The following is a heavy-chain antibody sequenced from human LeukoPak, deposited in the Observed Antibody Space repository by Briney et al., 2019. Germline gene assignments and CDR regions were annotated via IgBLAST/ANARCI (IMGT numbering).Heavy chain of an antibody. CDR1: GFTFSSYS. CDR2: ISSSSSTI. V-gene: IGHV3-48*01. D-gene: IGHD6-19*01. Sequence: GGSLRLSCAASGFTFSSYSMNWVRQAPGKGLEWVSYISSSSSTIYYADSVKGRFTISRDNAKNSLYLQMNSLRAEDTAVYYCARDRPLAVAEYYFDYWGQGTLVTVSS. CDR3: ARDRPLAVAEYYFDY. J-gene: IGHJ4*02.